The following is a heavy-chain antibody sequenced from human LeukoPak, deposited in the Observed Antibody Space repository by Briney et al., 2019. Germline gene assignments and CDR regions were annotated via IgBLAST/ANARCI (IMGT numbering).Heavy chain of an antibody. CDR2: INSDRSST. CDR3: ARDYYDSSGYYHAFDY. Sequence: PGGSLRLSCAASGFTFSSYWMHWVRQAPGKGLVWVSRINSDRSSTSYADSVKGRFTISRDNAKNTLYLQMNSLRAEDTAVYYCARDYYDSSGYYHAFDYWGQGTLVTVSS. V-gene: IGHV3-74*01. J-gene: IGHJ4*02. CDR1: GFTFSSYW. D-gene: IGHD3-22*01.